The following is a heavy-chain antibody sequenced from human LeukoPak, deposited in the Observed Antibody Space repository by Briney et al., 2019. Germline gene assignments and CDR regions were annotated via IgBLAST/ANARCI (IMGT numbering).Heavy chain of an antibody. D-gene: IGHD5-12*01. Sequence: SETLSLTCTVSGGSISSSSYYWGWIRQPPGKGLEWIGSIYYSGSTYYNPSLKSRVTISVGTSKNQFSLKLSSVTAADTAVYYCARKSSRGGFNGYDFWYFDLWGRGTLVAVSS. J-gene: IGHJ2*01. CDR2: IYYSGST. CDR3: ARKSSRGGFNGYDFWYFDL. CDR1: GGSISSSSYY. V-gene: IGHV4-39*07.